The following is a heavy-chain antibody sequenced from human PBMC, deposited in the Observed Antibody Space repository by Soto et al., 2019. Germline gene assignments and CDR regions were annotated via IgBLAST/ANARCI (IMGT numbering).Heavy chain of an antibody. V-gene: IGHV3-48*03. D-gene: IGHD2-15*01. CDR1: GFTFSSYE. J-gene: IGHJ5*02. CDR2: ISSSGSTI. CDR3: ARDRTLVSPFDP. Sequence: EVQLVESGGGLVQPGGSLRLSCAASGFTFSSYEMNWVRQAPGKGLEWVSYISSSGSTIYYADSVKGRFNISRDNAKNSLYLQMNSLRAEDTAVYYCARDRTLVSPFDPWGKGTLVTVSS.